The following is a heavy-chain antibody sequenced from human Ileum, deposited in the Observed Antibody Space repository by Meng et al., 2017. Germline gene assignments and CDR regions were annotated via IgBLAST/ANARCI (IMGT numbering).Heavy chain of an antibody. CDR1: GGTFSSYA. Sequence: SVKVSCKASGGTFSSYAISWVRQAPGQGLEWMGGIIPIFGTANYAQKFQGRVTITEDKSTSTAYMELSSLRSEDTAVYYCSSPDTLTDYYYYYGMDVWGQGTMVTVSS. J-gene: IGHJ6*02. V-gene: IGHV1-69*06. CDR3: SSPDTLTDYYYYYGMDV. D-gene: IGHD5-18*01. CDR2: IIPIFGTA.